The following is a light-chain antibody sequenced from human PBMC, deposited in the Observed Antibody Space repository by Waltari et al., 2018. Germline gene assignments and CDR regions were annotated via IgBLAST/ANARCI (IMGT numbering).Light chain of an antibody. Sequence: QSVLTQPPSASGTPGQRVTISCSGSSSNIGSNTVNWYQQLPGTAPKLLIYSNNQRPSGVPDRFSGSKSGTSASLAISWLQSEDEADYYCAAWDDSLNGPAFGGGTKLTVL. J-gene: IGLJ2*01. CDR2: SNN. V-gene: IGLV1-44*01. CDR3: AAWDDSLNGPA. CDR1: SSNIGSNT.